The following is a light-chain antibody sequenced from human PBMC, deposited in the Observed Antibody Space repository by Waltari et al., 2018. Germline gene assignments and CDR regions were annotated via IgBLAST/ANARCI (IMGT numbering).Light chain of an antibody. CDR3: RSRGASGGGGA. CDR1: SLSSFY. V-gene: IGLV3-19*01. CDR2: DKN. Sequence: TQDPAVSVAMGQTVRITCQGDSLSSFYASWYQHRPGQAHILFMYDKNSRPSGVPDRFSSSSSDNTASLTITGAQAEDEAYYYCRSRGASGGGGAFGGGTKLTVL. J-gene: IGLJ2*01.